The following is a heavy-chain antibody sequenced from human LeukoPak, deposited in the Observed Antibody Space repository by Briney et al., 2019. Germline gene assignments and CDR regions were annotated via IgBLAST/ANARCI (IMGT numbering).Heavy chain of an antibody. CDR2: ISYDGNNR. V-gene: IGHV3-30*04. CDR1: GFTFSNFA. J-gene: IGHJ4*02. D-gene: IGHD3/OR15-3a*01. Sequence: GRSLRLSCTASGFTFSNFALHWVRQAPGNGLEWLTLISYDGNNRYYTDSVKGRFTIARDNSKNTLYLQMNSLTADDRAVYFCARDITVAGILGWFDDWGQGTLVTVSS. CDR3: ARDITVAGILGWFDD.